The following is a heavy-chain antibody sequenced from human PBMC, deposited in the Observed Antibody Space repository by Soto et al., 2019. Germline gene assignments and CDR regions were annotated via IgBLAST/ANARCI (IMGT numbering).Heavy chain of an antibody. D-gene: IGHD1-7*01. J-gene: IGHJ6*02. V-gene: IGHV1-69*01. CDR2: IIPIFGTA. Sequence: QVQLVQSGAEVRKPGSSVKVSCKASGGTFSSYAISWVRQAPGQGLEWMGGIIPIFGTANYAQKFQGRVTISADESTSTAYMELSSLRSEDTAVYYCAREPANWNYLYYYYGMDVWGQGTTVTVSS. CDR3: AREPANWNYLYYYYGMDV. CDR1: GGTFSSYA.